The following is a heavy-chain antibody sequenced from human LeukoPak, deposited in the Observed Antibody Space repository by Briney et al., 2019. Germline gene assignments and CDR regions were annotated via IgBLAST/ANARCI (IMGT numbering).Heavy chain of an antibody. CDR3: ARDGEYCSSTSCYEADPYYYYGMDV. Sequence: GGSLRLSCAASGFTFSSYGMHWVRQAPGKGLEWVAVIWHDGSNKYYADSVKGRFTISRDNSKNTLYLQMNSLRAEDTAVYYCARDGEYCSSTSCYEADPYYYYGMDVWGQGTTVTVSS. V-gene: IGHV3-33*01. CDR2: IWHDGSNK. CDR1: GFTFSSYG. D-gene: IGHD2-2*01. J-gene: IGHJ6*02.